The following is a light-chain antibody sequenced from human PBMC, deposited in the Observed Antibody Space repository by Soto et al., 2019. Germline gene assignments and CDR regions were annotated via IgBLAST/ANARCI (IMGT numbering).Light chain of an antibody. Sequence: EIVMTQSPATLSVSPGERATLSCRASQTVSSNLAWYQQRPSQAPRLLIYGASTRATDIPARFSGSGSETEFTLTISSLQSEDFAVYYCQHYSNWQTWTFGQGTRVEIK. V-gene: IGKV3-15*01. J-gene: IGKJ1*01. CDR3: QHYSNWQTWT. CDR2: GAS. CDR1: QTVSSN.